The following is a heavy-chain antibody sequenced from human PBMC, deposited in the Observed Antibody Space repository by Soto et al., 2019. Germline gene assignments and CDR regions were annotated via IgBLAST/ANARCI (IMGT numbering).Heavy chain of an antibody. CDR3: ARDLAAGDL. CDR1: GYTFINYY. D-gene: IGHD6-13*01. CDR2: INPMGGST. Sequence: ASVKVSCKASGYTFINYYIHWVRQAPGQGLEWMAIINPMGGSTNYAQEFQGRVTLTSDTSTSTVYMELSSLRFEDTALFYCARDLAAGDLWGQGTLVXVS. J-gene: IGHJ5*02. V-gene: IGHV1-46*01.